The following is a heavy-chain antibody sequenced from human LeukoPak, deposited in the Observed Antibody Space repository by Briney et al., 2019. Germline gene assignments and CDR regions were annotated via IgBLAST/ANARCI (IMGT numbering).Heavy chain of an antibody. CDR3: ANNTSGSYFDH. V-gene: IGHV3-23*01. Sequence: PGGSLRLSCAASGFSFSTYNMTWVRQAPGKGLEWVSAISGSVSSTNYADSVKGRFTISRDNSNNTLYLQMNSLRAEDTAVYYCANNTSGSYFDHWGQGTLVTVSS. CDR2: ISGSVSST. CDR1: GFSFSTYN. D-gene: IGHD1-26*01. J-gene: IGHJ4*02.